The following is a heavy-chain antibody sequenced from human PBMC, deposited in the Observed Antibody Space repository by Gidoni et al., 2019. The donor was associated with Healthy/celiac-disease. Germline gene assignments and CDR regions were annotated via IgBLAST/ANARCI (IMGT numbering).Heavy chain of an antibody. CDR3: ARDRAYYYDSSGYLDY. CDR2: ISSSSSTI. J-gene: IGHJ4*02. CDR1: GFTFSSDS. Sequence: EVQLVESGGGLVQPGGSLRLSCAAAGFTFSSDSMNWVRQAPGKGLEWVSYISSSSSTIYYADSVKGRFTISRDNAKNSLYLQMNSLRDEDTAVYYCARDRAYYYDSSGYLDYWGQGTLVTVSS. V-gene: IGHV3-48*02. D-gene: IGHD3-22*01.